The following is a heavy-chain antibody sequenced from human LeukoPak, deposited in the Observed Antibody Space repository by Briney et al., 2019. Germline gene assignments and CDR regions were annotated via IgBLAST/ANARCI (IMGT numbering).Heavy chain of an antibody. V-gene: IGHV1-69*05. CDR1: GRTFSGYA. CDR3: ASSGRGYSGYDSGFDY. D-gene: IGHD5-12*01. J-gene: IGHJ4*02. CDR2: IIPIFGTA. Sequence: SVKVSCKASGRTFSGYAISWVRQAPGQGLEWMGGIIPIFGTANYAQKFQGRVTITTDESTSTAYMELSSLRSGDTAVYYCASSGRGYSGYDSGFDYWGQGTLVTVSS.